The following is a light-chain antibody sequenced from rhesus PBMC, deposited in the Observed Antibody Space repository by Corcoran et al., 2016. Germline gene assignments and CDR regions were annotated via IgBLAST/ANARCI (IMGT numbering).Light chain of an antibody. CDR2: KAS. CDR3: LQSSSSPFT. CDR1: QGISSW. J-gene: IGKJ3*01. Sequence: DIQMTQSPSSLSASVGDKVTITCRASQGISSWLAWYQQKPGKAPKLLIYKASTLQSGVPSRFSGRGSGTDFTLPITSLPPEDFATYYCLQSSSSPFTFGPGAKLDIK. V-gene: IGKV1-22*01.